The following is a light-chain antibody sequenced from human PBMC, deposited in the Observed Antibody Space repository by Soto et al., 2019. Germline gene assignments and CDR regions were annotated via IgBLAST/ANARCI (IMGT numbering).Light chain of an antibody. CDR2: DAS. V-gene: IGKV3-20*01. Sequence: EIVLTQSPATLSLSPGERASLSCRASQSISSYLAWYQQKPGQAPRLLIYDASKRATGIPARFSGSGSGTDFTLRISRLEPEDSAVYYCQQYGSSPWTFGQRTKVDIK. J-gene: IGKJ1*01. CDR3: QQYGSSPWT. CDR1: QSISSY.